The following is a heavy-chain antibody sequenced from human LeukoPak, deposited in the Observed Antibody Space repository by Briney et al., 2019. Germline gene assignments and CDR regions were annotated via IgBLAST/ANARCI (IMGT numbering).Heavy chain of an antibody. CDR2: ISSSGSTI. J-gene: IGHJ6*03. CDR1: GFTFSDYY. CDR3: ARDRGAGYYYYYYMDV. D-gene: IGHD3-16*01. V-gene: IGHV3-11*04. Sequence: PGGSLRLSCAASGFTFSDYYMSWIRQAPGKGLEWVSYISSSGSTIYYADSVKGRFTISRDNAKNSLYLQMNSLRAEDTAVYYCARDRGAGYYYYYYMDVWGKGTTVTVSS.